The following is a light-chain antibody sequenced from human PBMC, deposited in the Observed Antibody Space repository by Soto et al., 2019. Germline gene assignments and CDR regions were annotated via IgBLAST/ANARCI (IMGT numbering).Light chain of an antibody. V-gene: IGLV2-14*01. Sequence: QSVLTQPASVSGSPGQSITISCTGTSSDVGAYNYDSWYQQYPGEAPKVIIYDVSHRPAGVSNRFSGSKSGNTASLTISGLQTQDYADYYCSSYTSATIYVFGTGTNLTVL. CDR3: SSYTSATIYV. CDR1: SSDVGAYNY. J-gene: IGLJ1*01. CDR2: DVS.